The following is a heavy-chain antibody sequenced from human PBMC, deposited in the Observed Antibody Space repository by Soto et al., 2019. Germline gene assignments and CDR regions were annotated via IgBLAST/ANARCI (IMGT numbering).Heavy chain of an antibody. V-gene: IGHV3-33*01. J-gene: IGHJ6*02. CDR3: AREQWLGTYYYYGMDV. D-gene: IGHD6-19*01. Sequence: GGSLRLSCAASGFTFSSYGMHWVRQAPGKGLEWVAVIWYDGSNKYYADSVKGRFTISRDNSKNTLYLQMNSLRAEDTAVYYCAREQWLGTYYYYGMDVWGQGTTVTVSS. CDR2: IWYDGSNK. CDR1: GFTFSSYG.